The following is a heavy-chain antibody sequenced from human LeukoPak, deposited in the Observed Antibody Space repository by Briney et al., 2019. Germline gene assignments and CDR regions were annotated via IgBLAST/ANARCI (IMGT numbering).Heavy chain of an antibody. Sequence: PGGSLRLSCAASGFTFRSDWMNWVRQAPGKGLEWVATINQYGSVKYYVDSVKGRFTISRDNTKISLYLQMNSRPAEDTAVLYCPRDPDPIPGANFHYWGQGTLVSVSS. CDR3: PRDPDPIPGANFHY. CDR1: GFTFRSDW. CDR2: INQYGSVK. J-gene: IGHJ4*02. D-gene: IGHD2-2*02. V-gene: IGHV3-7*01.